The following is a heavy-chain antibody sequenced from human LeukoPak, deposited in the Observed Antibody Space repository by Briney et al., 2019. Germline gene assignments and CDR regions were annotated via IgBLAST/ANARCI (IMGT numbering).Heavy chain of an antibody. V-gene: IGHV3-23*01. CDR3: AKDRGVQDAVLALDY. Sequence: PGGSLRLSCAASGFTFSSYAMSWVRQAPGKGLEWVPAISGSGGSTYYADSVKGRFAISRDNSKNTLYLQMNSLRAEDTAVYYCAKDRGVQDAVLALDYWGQGTLVTVSS. D-gene: IGHD3-10*01. CDR1: GFTFSSYA. J-gene: IGHJ4*02. CDR2: ISGSGGST.